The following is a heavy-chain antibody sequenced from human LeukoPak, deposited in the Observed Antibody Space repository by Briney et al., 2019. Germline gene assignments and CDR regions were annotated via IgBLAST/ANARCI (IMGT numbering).Heavy chain of an antibody. Sequence: PGGSLRLSCAASGFTFDDYAMHWVRQAPGKGLEWVSVIYSGGSTYYADSVKGRFTISRDNSKNTLYLQMNSLRAEDTAVYYCAREGGWLQPADYWGQGTLVTVSS. V-gene: IGHV3-66*02. J-gene: IGHJ4*02. CDR2: IYSGGST. CDR3: AREGGWLQPADY. D-gene: IGHD5-24*01. CDR1: GFTFDDYA.